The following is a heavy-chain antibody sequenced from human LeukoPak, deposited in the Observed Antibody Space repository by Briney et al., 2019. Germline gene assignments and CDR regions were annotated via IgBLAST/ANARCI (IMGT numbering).Heavy chain of an antibody. D-gene: IGHD6-6*01. Sequence: SQTLSLTCAVSGGSISSGGYSWSWIRQPPGKGLEWIGYIYHSGSTYYNPSLKSRVTISVDRSKNQFSLKLSSVTAADTAVYYCARGYSSSPYFDFWGQGTLVTVSS. J-gene: IGHJ4*02. CDR3: ARGYSSSPYFDF. V-gene: IGHV4-30-2*01. CDR2: IYHSGST. CDR1: GGSISSGGYS.